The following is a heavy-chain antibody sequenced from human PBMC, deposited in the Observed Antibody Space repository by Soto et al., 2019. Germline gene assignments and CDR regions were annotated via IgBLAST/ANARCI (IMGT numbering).Heavy chain of an antibody. CDR3: ATVPIPVYYYDSSGYSL. J-gene: IGHJ4*02. Sequence: EVQLVESGGGLVKPGGSLRLSCAASGFTFSSYSMNWVRQAPGKGLEWVSSISSSSSYIYYADSVKGRFTISRDNAKNSLYLQMNSLRAEDTAVYYCATVPIPVYYYDSSGYSLWGQGTLVTVSS. V-gene: IGHV3-21*01. CDR2: ISSSSSYI. D-gene: IGHD3-22*01. CDR1: GFTFSSYS.